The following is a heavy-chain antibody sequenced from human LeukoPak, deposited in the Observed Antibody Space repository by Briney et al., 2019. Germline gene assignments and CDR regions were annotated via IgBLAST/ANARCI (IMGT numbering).Heavy chain of an antibody. CDR3: ARDFGGGTTIVLTPGVY. V-gene: IGHV3-30-3*01. CDR1: GFTFSSYA. CDR2: ISYDGSNK. J-gene: IGHJ4*02. D-gene: IGHD3-22*01. Sequence: GRSLRLSCAASGFTFSSYAMHWVRQAPGKGLEWVAIISYDGSNKYYADSVKGRFTISRDNSKNTLYLQMNSLRAEDTAVYYCARDFGGGTTIVLTPGVYWGQGTLVTVSS.